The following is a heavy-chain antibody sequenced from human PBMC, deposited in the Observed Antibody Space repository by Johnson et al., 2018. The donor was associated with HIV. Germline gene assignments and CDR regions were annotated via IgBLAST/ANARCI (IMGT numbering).Heavy chain of an antibody. V-gene: IGHV3-30*04. J-gene: IGHJ3*02. D-gene: IGHD3-22*01. CDR2: ISYDGGNK. Sequence: QVQLVESGGGVVQPGRSLRLSCAASGFTFSSYPMHWVRQAPGKGLEWVAVISYDGGNKYYADSVKGRFTISRDNSKNTLYLQMNSLRAEDTAVYYCARDVYYYDSSEEGAFDIWGQGTMVTVSS. CDR3: ARDVYYYDSSEEGAFDI. CDR1: GFTFSSYP.